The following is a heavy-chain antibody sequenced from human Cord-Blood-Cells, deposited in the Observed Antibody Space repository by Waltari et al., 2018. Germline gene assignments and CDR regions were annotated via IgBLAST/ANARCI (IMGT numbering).Heavy chain of an antibody. CDR2: IYYSGST. Sequence: QLQLQESGPGLVKPSETLSLTCTVSGGSISSSSYSWGWIRQPPGKGLEWIGSIYYSGSTYYNPSLKSRVTISVDTSKNQFSLKLSSVTAADTAVYYCARLNWGFHFDYWGQGTLVTVSS. D-gene: IGHD7-27*01. J-gene: IGHJ4*02. CDR3: ARLNWGFHFDY. CDR1: GGSISSSSYS. V-gene: IGHV4-39*01.